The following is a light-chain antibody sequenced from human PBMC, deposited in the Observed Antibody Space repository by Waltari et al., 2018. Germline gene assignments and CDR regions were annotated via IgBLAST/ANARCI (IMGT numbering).Light chain of an antibody. CDR1: QSVSSD. J-gene: IGKJ5*01. V-gene: IGKV3-15*01. CDR2: GAS. CDR3: QQYNKWPPIT. Sequence: ETVMTQSPATLSVSPGGRVTLSCRASQSVSSDLAWYHQKPGQAPRLLIYGASTRATDIPARFSGRGSGTEFTLTVSSLQSEDFGVYYCQQYNKWPPITFGQGTRLEI.